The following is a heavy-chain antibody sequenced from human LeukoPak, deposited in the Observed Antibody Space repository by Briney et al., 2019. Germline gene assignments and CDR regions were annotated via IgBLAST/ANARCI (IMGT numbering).Heavy chain of an antibody. CDR3: ARDNYDSSGYYEVY. Sequence: SETLSLTCTVSGGSISSYYWSWIRQPAGKGLEWIGRIYTSGSTNYNPSLKSRVTMTVDTSKNQFSLKLSSVTAADTAVYYCARDNYDSSGYYEVYWGQGTLVTVSS. D-gene: IGHD3-22*01. J-gene: IGHJ4*02. V-gene: IGHV4-4*07. CDR2: IYTSGST. CDR1: GGSISSYY.